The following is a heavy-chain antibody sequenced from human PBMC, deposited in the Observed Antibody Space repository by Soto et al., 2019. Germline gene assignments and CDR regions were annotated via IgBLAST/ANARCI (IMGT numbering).Heavy chain of an antibody. CDR3: ARARPRFQRDDSFDI. J-gene: IGHJ3*02. V-gene: IGHV3-30*04. CDR2: ISYDGSNK. D-gene: IGHD3-10*01. CDR1: GFTFSSYS. Sequence: GESLKISCVASGFTFSSYSMDWVRQAPGKGLEWVAVISYDGSNKYYADSVKGRFTISTDNSKNTLYLQMNSLRAEDKAVYYCARARPRFQRDDSFDIWGQGTMVTVSS.